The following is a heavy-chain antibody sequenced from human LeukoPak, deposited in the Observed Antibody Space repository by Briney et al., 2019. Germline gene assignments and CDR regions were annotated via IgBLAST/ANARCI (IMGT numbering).Heavy chain of an antibody. D-gene: IGHD3-9*01. Sequence: GASVKVSCKASGYTFSTYETNWVRQATGQGLEWVGWMNLNSGNTGYAQKFQGRVTMTRNTSINTAYMELSNLRSEDTAVYYCARGYDIDPWGQGTQVTVSS. CDR3: ARGYDIDP. CDR1: GYTFSTYE. J-gene: IGHJ5*02. CDR2: MNLNSGNT. V-gene: IGHV1-8*01.